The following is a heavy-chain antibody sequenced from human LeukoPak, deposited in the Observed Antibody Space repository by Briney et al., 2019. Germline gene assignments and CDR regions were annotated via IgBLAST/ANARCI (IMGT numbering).Heavy chain of an antibody. CDR1: GYTFTSYY. CDR3: ARGGLLLWFGERYYGMDV. J-gene: IGHJ6*02. V-gene: IGHV1-46*01. D-gene: IGHD3-10*01. CDR2: INPSGGST. Sequence: VASVKVSCKASGYTFTSYYMHWVRQAPGQGLEWMGIINPSGGSTSYAQKFQGRVTMTRDTSTSTVYMELSSLRSGDTAVYYCARGGLLLWFGERYYGMDVWGQGTTVTVSS.